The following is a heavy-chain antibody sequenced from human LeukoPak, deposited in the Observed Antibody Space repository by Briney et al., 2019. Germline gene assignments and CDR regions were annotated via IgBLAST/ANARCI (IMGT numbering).Heavy chain of an antibody. CDR1: GDIFTSHW. D-gene: IGHD3-22*01. Sequence: GESLKISCKGSGDIFTSHWIAWVRQMPGKGLEWLGIIYPGDSDTKYSPSVQGQVTISADKSISTAYLQWSRLKASDTAMYYCAGGSMIGGGAFDIWGQGTIVTVSS. V-gene: IGHV5-51*01. CDR3: AGGSMIGGGAFDI. J-gene: IGHJ3*02. CDR2: IYPGDSDT.